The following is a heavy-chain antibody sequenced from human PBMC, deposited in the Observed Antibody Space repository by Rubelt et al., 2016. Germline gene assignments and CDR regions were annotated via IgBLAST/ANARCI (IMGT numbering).Heavy chain of an antibody. Sequence: EVQLVESGGGLVKPGGSLRLSCAASGFTFSSYAMSWVRQAPGKGLEWVSSISGSGGSTYYADSVKGRFTISRDNSENMLYLQMISLRAEDTAVYNCAKARESSMVVSILAGYWGQGTLVTVSS. CDR3: AKARESSMVVSILAGY. J-gene: IGHJ4*02. V-gene: IGHV3-23*04. D-gene: IGHD3-10*01. CDR2: ISGSGGST. CDR1: GFTFSSYA.